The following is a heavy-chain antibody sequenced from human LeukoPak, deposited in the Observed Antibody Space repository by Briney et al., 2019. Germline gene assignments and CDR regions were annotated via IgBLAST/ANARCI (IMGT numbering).Heavy chain of an antibody. CDR1: GGSISSYY. Sequence: PSETLSLTCTVSGGSISSYYWSWIRQPPGKGLEWIAYISDIGSINYNPSLKSRVTISVDTSKNQFSLKLSSVTAADTAVYYCARTGFAGYYDSSGYYFIGWGQGTLVTVSS. V-gene: IGHV4-4*08. CDR3: ARTGFAGYYDSSGYYFIG. CDR2: ISDIGSI. D-gene: IGHD3-22*01. J-gene: IGHJ4*02.